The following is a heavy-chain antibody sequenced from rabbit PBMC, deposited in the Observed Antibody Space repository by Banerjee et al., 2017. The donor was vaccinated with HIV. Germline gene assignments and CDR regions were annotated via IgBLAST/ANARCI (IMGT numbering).Heavy chain of an antibody. CDR1: GFSLSSTYW. CDR2: TYAGSSGST. CDR3: ARESGASSSGYYNPRLDL. D-gene: IGHD1-1*01. Sequence: QSLEESGGDLVKTGASLTLTCTASGFSLSSTYWICWVRQAPGKGLEWIACTYAGSSGSTYYASWAKGRFTSSKTSSTTVTLQMTSLTAADTATYFCARESGASSSGYYNPRLDLWGQGTLVTVS. V-gene: IGHV1S40*01. J-gene: IGHJ3*01.